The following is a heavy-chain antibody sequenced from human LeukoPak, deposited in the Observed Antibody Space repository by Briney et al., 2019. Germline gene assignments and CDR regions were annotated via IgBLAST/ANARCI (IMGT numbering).Heavy chain of an antibody. V-gene: IGHV4-31*03. CDR1: GDSISSGDYH. CDR3: AKSSEGYYRYFYYYMDV. D-gene: IGHD3-22*01. CDR2: IYSNGTT. J-gene: IGHJ6*03. Sequence: PSETLFLTCTVSGDSISSGDYHWSWIRRHPGKGLEWIGFIYSNGTTYYNASIKRRVTISLDTSKNHSSLRLSSVTAADTAVYYCAKSSEGYYRYFYYYMDVWGTGTTVTVSS.